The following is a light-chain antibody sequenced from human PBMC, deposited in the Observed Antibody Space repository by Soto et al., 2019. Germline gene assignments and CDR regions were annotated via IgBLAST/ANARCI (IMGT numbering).Light chain of an antibody. CDR2: AAS. CDR3: QKYNSAPLT. Sequence: DVQMTQSPSSLFASEGDRVTITCRASQGIAPYLAWFQQKPGKVPKLLIYAASTLQSGVPSRFSGSGSGTDFTLTISSLQPEDVATYYSQKYNSAPLTFGGGTKVEIK. V-gene: IGKV1-27*01. J-gene: IGKJ4*01. CDR1: QGIAPY.